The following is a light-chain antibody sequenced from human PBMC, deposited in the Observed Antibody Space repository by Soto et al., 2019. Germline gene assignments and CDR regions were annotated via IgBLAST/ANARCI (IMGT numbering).Light chain of an antibody. Sequence: DIQMTQSPSSLSAYVGDRVTITCQASQEISNYLNWYQQKPGKAPKVLIYDASNLLSGVPSRFSASGSGTDFTLTLNSLQPEDFATYYCQQGYSTPWTFGQGTKVDIK. CDR2: DAS. CDR1: QEISNY. CDR3: QQGYSTPWT. J-gene: IGKJ1*01. V-gene: IGKV1-39*01.